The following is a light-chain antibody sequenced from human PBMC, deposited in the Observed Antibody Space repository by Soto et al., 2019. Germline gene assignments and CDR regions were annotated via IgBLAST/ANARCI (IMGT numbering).Light chain of an antibody. V-gene: IGLV2-14*01. CDR2: EVT. Sequence: QSALTQPASVSGSPGQSITISCTGTSSDVGGYNYVSWFQQHPGQVPKLTIYEVTNRPSGVSNRFSGSKSGNTASLTISGLQADDEADYYCCSYTSSTTLVFGTGTKLTVL. CDR3: CSYTSSTTLV. CDR1: SSDVGGYNY. J-gene: IGLJ1*01.